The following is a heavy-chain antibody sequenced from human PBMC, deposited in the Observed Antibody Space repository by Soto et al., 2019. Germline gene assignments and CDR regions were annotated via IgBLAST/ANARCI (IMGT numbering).Heavy chain of an antibody. CDR2: IKSKADGGTT. Sequence: PWGALRVSCAASGFTFANAWITWVRQAPGKGLEWAGRIKSKADGGTTDYAAPVKGRFTISRDESQNTLYLQMNSLKTEDTAVYYCTSLYYGHWGQGTLVTVSS. V-gene: IGHV3-15*01. D-gene: IGHD4-17*01. J-gene: IGHJ4*02. CDR1: GFTFANAW. CDR3: TSLYYGH.